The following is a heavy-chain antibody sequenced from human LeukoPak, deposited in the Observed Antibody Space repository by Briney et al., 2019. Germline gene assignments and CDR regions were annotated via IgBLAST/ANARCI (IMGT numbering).Heavy chain of an antibody. Sequence: PGGSLRLSCAASGFTFSSYAMHWVRQAPGKGLEWVAVISYDGSNKYYADSVKGRFTISRDNAKNSLYLQMNSLRAEDTAVYYCARGKHYGPRNYYYGMDVWGQGTTVTVSS. J-gene: IGHJ6*02. V-gene: IGHV3-30-3*01. CDR1: GFTFSSYA. CDR3: ARGKHYGPRNYYYGMDV. D-gene: IGHD3-10*01. CDR2: ISYDGSNK.